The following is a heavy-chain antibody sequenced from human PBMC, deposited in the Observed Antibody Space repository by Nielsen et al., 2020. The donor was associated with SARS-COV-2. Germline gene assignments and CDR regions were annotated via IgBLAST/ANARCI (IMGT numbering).Heavy chain of an antibody. J-gene: IGHJ4*02. CDR1: GGSISSSNYY. V-gene: IGHV4-39*01. D-gene: IGHD2-21*01. CDR2: VFYSGST. Sequence: SETLSLTCTVSGGSISSSNYYWGWIRQPPGKGLEWIGSVFYSGSTYYNMSLKSRVTISVDTSKNQFSLKLSSVTAADTAVYYCARSAVMPPPYYFDYWGQGTLVTVSS. CDR3: ARSAVMPPPYYFDY.